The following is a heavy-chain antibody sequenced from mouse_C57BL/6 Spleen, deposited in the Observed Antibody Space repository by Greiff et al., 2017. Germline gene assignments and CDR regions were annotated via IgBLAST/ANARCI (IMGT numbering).Heavy chain of an antibody. V-gene: IGHV1-74*01. CDR2: IHPSDSDT. CDR1: GYTFTSYW. J-gene: IGHJ1*03. Sequence: QVQLQQPGAELVKPGASVKVSCKASGYTFTSYWMHWVKQRPGQGLEWIGRIHPSDSDTNYNQKFKGKATLTVDKSSSTAYMQLSSLTSEDSAVYYCALIDYYGSSYWYFDVWGTGTTVTVSS. CDR3: ALIDYYGSSYWYFDV. D-gene: IGHD1-1*01.